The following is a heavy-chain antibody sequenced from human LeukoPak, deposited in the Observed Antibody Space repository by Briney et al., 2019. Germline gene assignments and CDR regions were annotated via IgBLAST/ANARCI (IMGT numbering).Heavy chain of an antibody. D-gene: IGHD3-10*01. J-gene: IGHJ4*02. V-gene: IGHV1-2*02. Sequence: ASVKVSCKASGYTFTGYYMHLVRQAPGQGLEWMGWINPNSGGTNYAQKFQGRVTMTRDTSISTAYMALSRLRSDDTAVYSCARARITMVRGVIITPIDYWGQGTLVTVSS. CDR1: GYTFTGYY. CDR2: INPNSGGT. CDR3: ARARITMVRGVIITPIDY.